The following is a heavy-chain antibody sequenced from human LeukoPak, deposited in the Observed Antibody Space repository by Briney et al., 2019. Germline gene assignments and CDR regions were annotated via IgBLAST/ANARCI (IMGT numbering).Heavy chain of an antibody. CDR3: ARDVDGSGNYGFDW. CDR1: GFTFSSYI. CDR2: ISTSSTYR. Sequence: PGGSLRLSCAASGFTFSSYIMSWVRQAPGKGLEWVSGISTSSTYRLYADSVKGRFTISRDNAKSSLYLEMNSLRAEDTAVYYCARDVDGSGNYGFDWWGQGILVTVSS. D-gene: IGHD3-10*01. J-gene: IGHJ4*02. V-gene: IGHV3-21*01.